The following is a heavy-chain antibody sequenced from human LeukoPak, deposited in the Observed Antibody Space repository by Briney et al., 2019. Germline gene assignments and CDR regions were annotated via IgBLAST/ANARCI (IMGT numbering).Heavy chain of an antibody. CDR1: GFTVTCYY. D-gene: IGHD5-18*01. J-gene: IGHJ4*02. Sequence: ASVKVSCKASGFTVTCYYMHWVRQAPGQGREWMGWINPNSGATNYEQKFQGRGTINRDTSIRTVYMEMSRMRADDTAVYYCTRGGPEGSGYSYGSHDYWGQGTLVTVSS. CDR3: TRGGPEGSGYSYGSHDY. V-gene: IGHV1-2*02. CDR2: INPNSGAT.